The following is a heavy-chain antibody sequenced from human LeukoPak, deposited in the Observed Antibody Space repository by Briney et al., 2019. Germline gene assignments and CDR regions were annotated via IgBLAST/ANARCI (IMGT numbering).Heavy chain of an antibody. CDR3: ARDRLGRVAVADTYYCYGMDV. V-gene: IGHV4-39*07. D-gene: IGHD6-19*01. J-gene: IGHJ6*02. Sequence: SETLSLTCTVSGGSISSSSYYWGWIRQPPGKGLEWIGSIYYSGSTYYNPSLKSRVTISVDTSKNQVSLRLSSVTAADTAVYYCARDRLGRVAVADTYYCYGMDVWGQGTTVTVSS. CDR2: IYYSGST. CDR1: GGSISSSSYY.